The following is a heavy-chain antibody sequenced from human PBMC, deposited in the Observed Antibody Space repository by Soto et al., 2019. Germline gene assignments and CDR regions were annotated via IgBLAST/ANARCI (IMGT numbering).Heavy chain of an antibody. D-gene: IGHD3-3*01. Sequence: EVQLLESGGGLVQPGGSLRLSCAASGFTFSSYAMSWVRQAPGKGLEWVSAISGSGGSTYYADSVKGRFTISRDNSKNTLLRQMNSLRAEDTAIYYYAKYNYDFWSGYSSLYYYYGMDVWGQGTTVTVSS. CDR2: ISGSGGST. CDR3: AKYNYDFWSGYSSLYYYYGMDV. J-gene: IGHJ6*02. CDR1: GFTFSSYA. V-gene: IGHV3-23*01.